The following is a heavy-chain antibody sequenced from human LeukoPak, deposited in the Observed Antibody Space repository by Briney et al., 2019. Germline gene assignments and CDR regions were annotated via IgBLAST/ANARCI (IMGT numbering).Heavy chain of an antibody. CDR3: ARDQDGTDTSYGNDY. Sequence: PGGSLRLSCAVSGFTFISHSMNWVRQAPGKGLEWVSSIRTSSSYIFYADSVKGRFTISRDNAKNSLYLQMNSLRAEDTAVYYCARDQDGTDTSYGNDYWGQGTLVTVSS. CDR2: IRTSSSYI. CDR1: GFTFISHS. D-gene: IGHD5-18*01. V-gene: IGHV3-21*01. J-gene: IGHJ4*02.